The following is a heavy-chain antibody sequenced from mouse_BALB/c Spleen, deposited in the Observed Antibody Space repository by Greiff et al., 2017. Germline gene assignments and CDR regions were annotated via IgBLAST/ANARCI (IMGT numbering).Heavy chain of an antibody. J-gene: IGHJ4*01. CDR2: ISYDGSN. D-gene: IGHD1-1*02. V-gene: IGHV3-6*02. Sequence: EVQLKESGPGLVKPSQSLSLTCSVTGYSITSGYYWNWIRQFPGNKLEWMGYISYDGSNNYNPSLKNRISITRDTSKNQFFLKLNSVTTEDTATYYCARGGSYAMDYWGQGTSVTVSS. CDR3: ARGGSYAMDY. CDR1: GYSITSGYY.